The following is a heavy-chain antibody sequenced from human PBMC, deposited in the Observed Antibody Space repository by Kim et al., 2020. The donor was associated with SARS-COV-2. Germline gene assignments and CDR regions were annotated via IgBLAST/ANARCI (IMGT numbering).Heavy chain of an antibody. V-gene: IGHV3-30*01. D-gene: IGHD3-16*01. J-gene: IGHJ4*02. CDR2: EGNTE. CDR3: AKERMGDIDF. Sequence: EGNTESYADSVKGRFTISRDTSKNTVYLQMNSLRIDDTAMYFCAKERMGDIDFWGQGTMVTVSS.